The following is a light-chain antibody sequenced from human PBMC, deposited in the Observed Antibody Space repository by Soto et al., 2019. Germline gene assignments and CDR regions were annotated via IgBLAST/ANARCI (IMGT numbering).Light chain of an antibody. V-gene: IGKV1-27*01. J-gene: IGKJ1*01. Sequence: DIQMTQSPSSLSASVGDRVTITCRASQGITNYLAWYQQKPGKVPKLLIYAASSLQSGVPSRFSGSGSGTDFTPTISSLQPEEVATYYCQKYNSARWTFGQGTKVEIK. CDR2: AAS. CDR3: QKYNSARWT. CDR1: QGITNY.